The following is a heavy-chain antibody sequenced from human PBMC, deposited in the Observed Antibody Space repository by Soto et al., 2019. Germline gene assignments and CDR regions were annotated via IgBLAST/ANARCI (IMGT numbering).Heavy chain of an antibody. Sequence: ASVKVSCKASGGTFSSYAISWVRQAPGQGLEWMGGIIPIFGTANYAQKFQGRVTITADESTSTAYMELSSLRSEDTAVYYCASTKMTGAAMVPFDYWGQGTLVTVSS. D-gene: IGHD5-18*01. CDR2: IIPIFGTA. V-gene: IGHV1-69*13. CDR3: ASTKMTGAAMVPFDY. J-gene: IGHJ4*02. CDR1: GGTFSSYA.